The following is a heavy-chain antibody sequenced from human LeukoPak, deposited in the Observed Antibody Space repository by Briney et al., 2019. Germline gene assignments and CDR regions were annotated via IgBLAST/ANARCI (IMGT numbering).Heavy chain of an antibody. J-gene: IGHJ4*02. Sequence: GGSLRLSCAASGFTFGSYAMSWVRQAPGKGLEWVSGISTSGGTTSYAESVKGRFTVSRDNPRNTLCMEMNSLRDEDTAVYYCAVMHRYYDGSGYWVQWGQGTPVTVSS. D-gene: IGHD3-22*01. CDR3: AVMHRYYDGSGYWVQ. V-gene: IGHV3-23*01. CDR2: ISTSGGTT. CDR1: GFTFGSYA.